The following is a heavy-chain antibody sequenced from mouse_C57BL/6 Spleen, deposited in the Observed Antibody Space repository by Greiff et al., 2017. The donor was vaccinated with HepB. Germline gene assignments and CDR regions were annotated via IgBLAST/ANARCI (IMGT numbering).Heavy chain of an antibody. J-gene: IGHJ2*01. V-gene: IGHV1-15*01. CDR3: TSSPFITTVVAED. CDR2: IDPETGGT. Sequence: QVQLQQSGAELVRPGASVTLSCKASGYTFTDYEMHWVKQTPVHGLEWIGAIDPETGGTAYNQKFKGKAILTADKSSSTAYMVLRSLTSEDSAVYYCTSSPFITTVVAEDWGQGTTLTVSS. CDR1: GYTFTDYE. D-gene: IGHD1-1*01.